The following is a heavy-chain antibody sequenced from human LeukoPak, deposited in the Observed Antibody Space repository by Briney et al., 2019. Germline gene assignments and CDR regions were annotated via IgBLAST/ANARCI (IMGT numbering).Heavy chain of an antibody. CDR1: GYTFTSYD. CDR2: MNPNSGNT. CDR3: ARVHFWSGSDAFDI. J-gene: IGHJ3*02. Sequence: ASVKVSCKASGYTFTSYDINWVRQATGQGLEWMGWMNPNSGNTGYAQKFQGRVTITRNTSISTAYMELSSLRSEDTAVYYCARVHFWSGSDAFDIWGQGTMVTVSS. V-gene: IGHV1-8*03. D-gene: IGHD3-3*02.